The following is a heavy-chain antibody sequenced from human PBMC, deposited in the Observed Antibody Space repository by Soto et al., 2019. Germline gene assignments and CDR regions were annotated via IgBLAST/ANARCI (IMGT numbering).Heavy chain of an antibody. J-gene: IGHJ4*02. CDR2: IFRDGNTK. CDR3: TNRRASFNFDY. CDR1: EFSFSNYG. V-gene: IGHV3-33*06. Sequence: QVQLAESGGGVVQPGGSLTLSCAASEFSFSNYGMHWVRQAPGKGLEWVAAIFRDGNTKQYADSVKGRFSVSRDNSQNTLYLQMNSLRTEDTAVYYCTNRRASFNFDYWGQGALVTVSS.